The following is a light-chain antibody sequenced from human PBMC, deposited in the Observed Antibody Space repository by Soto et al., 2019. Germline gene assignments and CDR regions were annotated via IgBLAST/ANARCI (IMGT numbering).Light chain of an antibody. CDR2: DVS. J-gene: IGLJ1*01. Sequence: QCLLTQPSSVTGSPGESITISCTGTSSDVGGYNYVSWYQQHPGKAPKLMIYDVSNRPSGVSNRFSGSKSGNTASLTISGLQAEDEADYYCSSYTSSSTLVVFGTGTKVTVL. CDR3: SSYTSSSTLVV. V-gene: IGLV2-14*01. CDR1: SSDVGGYNY.